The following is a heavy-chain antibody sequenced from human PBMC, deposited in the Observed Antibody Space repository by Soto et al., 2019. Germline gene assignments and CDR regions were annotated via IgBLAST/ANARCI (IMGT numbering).Heavy chain of an antibody. Sequence: EAQLVESGGGLVQPGGSLRLSCAASGFTFSSSWMSWVRQAPGKRLEWVADINHVGSEILYVDSVKGRFTVSRDNTKNSVYLQMNSLRVEDTALYYCARDPDWGSLDYWGLGTLVTVSS. CDR2: INHVGSEI. D-gene: IGHD7-27*01. V-gene: IGHV3-7*01. CDR3: ARDPDWGSLDY. CDR1: GFTFSSSW. J-gene: IGHJ4*02.